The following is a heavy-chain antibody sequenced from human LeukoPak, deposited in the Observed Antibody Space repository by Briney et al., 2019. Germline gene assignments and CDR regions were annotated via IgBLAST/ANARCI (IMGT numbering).Heavy chain of an antibody. Sequence: SCKASGGTFSSYAMHWVRQAPGKGLEWVAVISYDGSNKYYADSVKGRFTISRDNSKNTLYLQMNSLRAEDTAVYYCARDSWELRGIHIYFDYWGQGTLVTVSS. D-gene: IGHD1-26*01. CDR1: GGTFSSYA. CDR3: ARDSWELRGIHIYFDY. J-gene: IGHJ4*02. V-gene: IGHV3-30-3*01. CDR2: ISYDGSNK.